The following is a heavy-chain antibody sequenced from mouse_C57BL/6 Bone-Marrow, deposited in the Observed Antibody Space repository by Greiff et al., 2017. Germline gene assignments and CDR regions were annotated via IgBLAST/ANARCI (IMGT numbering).Heavy chain of an antibody. J-gene: IGHJ2*01. CDR2: IDPSDSYT. CDR1: GYTFTSYW. CDR3: ARDYYDY. Sequence: VQLQQPGAELVMPGASVKLSCKASGYTFTSYWMHWVKQRPGQGLEWIGKIDPSDSYTNYNQKFKGKSTLTVDKSSSTAYMQLSSLTSEASAVYYCARDYYDYWGQGTTLTVSS. V-gene: IGHV1-69*01.